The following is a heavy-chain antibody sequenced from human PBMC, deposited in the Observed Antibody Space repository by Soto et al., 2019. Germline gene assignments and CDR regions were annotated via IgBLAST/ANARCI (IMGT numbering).Heavy chain of an antibody. Sequence: QVQLVESGGGVVQPGRSLRLSCAASGFTFSNFGMHWVRQAPGKGLEWVAAIWYDGNNKYYADSVKGRFTISRDNSKNTLDLQMNSLRAEDTAIYYCATVREQLEWYFQHWGQGTLVTVSS. CDR2: IWYDGNNK. CDR1: GFTFSNFG. V-gene: IGHV3-33*01. D-gene: IGHD6-13*01. CDR3: ATVREQLEWYFQH. J-gene: IGHJ1*01.